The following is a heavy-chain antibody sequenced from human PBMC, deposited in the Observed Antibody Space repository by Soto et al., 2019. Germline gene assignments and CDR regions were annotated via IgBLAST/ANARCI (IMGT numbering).Heavy chain of an antibody. Sequence: EVQLVESGGGLVKAGVSLRLFCTASGFTFRNYNMNWVRQAPGKGLAWVSSISTGGAYMFYADSVKGRFTISRDNAQNSLVLQIASPTAADTSVYYCARDIASPVVDYFDSWGQGTLVTVSS. CDR3: ARDIASPVVDYFDS. V-gene: IGHV3-21*06. CDR1: GFTFRNYN. CDR2: ISTGGAYM. D-gene: IGHD2-15*01. J-gene: IGHJ4*02.